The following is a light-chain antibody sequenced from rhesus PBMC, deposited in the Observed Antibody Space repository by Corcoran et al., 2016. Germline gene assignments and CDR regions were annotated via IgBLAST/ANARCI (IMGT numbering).Light chain of an antibody. J-gene: IGKJ1*01. V-gene: IGKV3-42*03. CDR2: GAS. Sequence: EIVMTQSPATLSLSPGERATLSCRASQSVSSSLAWYQQKPGQAPRLLIYGASSRDTGIPDRFSGSGSGTEFTLTISSLEPEDFAVYYCQQYSNWPRTFGQGTKVEIK. CDR1: QSVSSS. CDR3: QQYSNWPRT.